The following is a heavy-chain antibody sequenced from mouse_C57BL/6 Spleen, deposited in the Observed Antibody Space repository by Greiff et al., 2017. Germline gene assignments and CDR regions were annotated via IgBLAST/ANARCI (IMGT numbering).Heavy chain of an antibody. CDR2: IHPNSGST. CDR1: GYTFTSYW. CDR3: ARRAIYYDYDEETWFAY. V-gene: IGHV1-64*01. J-gene: IGHJ3*01. D-gene: IGHD2-4*01. Sequence: LQQPGASVKLSCKASGYTFTSYWMHWVKQRPGQGLEWIGMIHPNSGSTNYNEKFKSKATLTVDKSSSTAYMQLSSLTSEDSAVYYCARRAIYYDYDEETWFAYWGQGTLVTVSA.